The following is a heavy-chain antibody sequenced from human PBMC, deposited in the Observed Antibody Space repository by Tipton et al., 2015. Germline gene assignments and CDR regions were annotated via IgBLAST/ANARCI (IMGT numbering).Heavy chain of an antibody. CDR2: IYHSGIT. J-gene: IGHJ4*02. D-gene: IGHD4-11*01. V-gene: IGHV4-59*12. CDR1: GGSISSFY. Sequence: TLSLTCTVSGGSISSFYWSWIRQPPGKGLEWIGYIYHSGITYYNPSLKSRLTISLDKSRSRFSLQLSSVTAADTAVYYCARSGDTYSDYWGQGTLVTVSS. CDR3: ARSGDTYSDY.